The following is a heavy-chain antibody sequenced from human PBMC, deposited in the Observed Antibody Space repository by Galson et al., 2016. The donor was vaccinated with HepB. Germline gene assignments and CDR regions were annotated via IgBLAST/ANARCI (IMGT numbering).Heavy chain of an antibody. J-gene: IGHJ3*02. D-gene: IGHD3-22*01. V-gene: IGHV3-21*01. Sequence: SLRLSCAGSGFTFGDYTINWVRQAPGKGLEWVSSISGSTTYIHYADSLKGRVPISRDNAKNSLYLQMTSLRAEDTAVYYCAREILTYYYDTNNYYDAFDIWGQGTMVTVSS. CDR3: AREILTYYYDTNNYYDAFDI. CDR2: ISGSTTYI. CDR1: GFTFGDYT.